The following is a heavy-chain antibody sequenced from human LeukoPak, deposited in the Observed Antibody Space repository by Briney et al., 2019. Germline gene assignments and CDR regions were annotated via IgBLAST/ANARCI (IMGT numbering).Heavy chain of an antibody. J-gene: IGHJ4*02. CDR3: ARGAALGGAVAGTLGYFDY. Sequence: PGGSLRLSCAASGFTFNNYGMHWVRQAPGKGLEWLAFIRYDGSNTYYADSVKGRFTISRDNSKNTLYLQMNSLRAEDTAVYYCARGAALGGAVAGTLGYFDYWGQGTLVTVSS. D-gene: IGHD6-19*01. V-gene: IGHV3-30*02. CDR2: IRYDGSNT. CDR1: GFTFNNYG.